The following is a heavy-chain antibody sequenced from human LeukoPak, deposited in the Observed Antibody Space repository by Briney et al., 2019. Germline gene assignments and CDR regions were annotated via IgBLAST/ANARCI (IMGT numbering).Heavy chain of an antibody. CDR3: ARDTGGMDV. J-gene: IGHJ6*02. CDR2: IYYSGST. CDR1: CGSISSYY. Sequence: SETLSLTCTVSCGSISSYYWSWIRQPPGKGLEWIGYIYYSGSTNYNPSLKSRVTISVDTSKNQFSLKLSSVTAADTAVYYCARDTGGMDVWGQGTTVTVSS. V-gene: IGHV4-59*01.